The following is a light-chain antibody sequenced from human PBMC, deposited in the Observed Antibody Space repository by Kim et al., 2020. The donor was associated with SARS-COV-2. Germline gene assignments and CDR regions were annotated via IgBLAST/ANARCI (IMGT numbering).Light chain of an antibody. CDR3: QKYNSAPWT. J-gene: IGKJ1*01. CDR1: QGITTS. CDR2: AAS. Sequence: GDRVTITCRACQGITTSLAWYQQKPGKVPQLLIYAASALQSGVPSRFSGSVSGTDFTLTISSLPPEDVATYYCQKYNSAPWTFGQGTKV. V-gene: IGKV1-27*01.